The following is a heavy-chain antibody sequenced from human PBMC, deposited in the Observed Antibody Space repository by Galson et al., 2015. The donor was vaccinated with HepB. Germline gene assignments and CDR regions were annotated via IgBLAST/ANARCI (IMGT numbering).Heavy chain of an antibody. CDR3: ARGWYHFDN. J-gene: IGHJ4*02. V-gene: IGHV3-74*01. CDR2: CNGDGSST. Sequence: SLRLSCAASGFTLKTYWMHWVRHAPGKGLVWVSRCNGDGSSTNYADSVRGRFTISRDNAKKMLYLQMNSLRAEDTAVYFCARGWYHFDNWGQGTLVSVSA. CDR1: GFTLKTYW. D-gene: IGHD6-13*01.